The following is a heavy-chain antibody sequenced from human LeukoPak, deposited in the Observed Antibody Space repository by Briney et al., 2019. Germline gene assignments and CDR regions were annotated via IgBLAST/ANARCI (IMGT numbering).Heavy chain of an antibody. Sequence: GGSLRLSCAASGFTFSSYSMNWVRQAPGKGLEWVSYIGGSSSNIYYADSVKGRFTTSRDNAKKSLYLQMNSLRAEDTAVYYCARKGATTLDYWGQGTLVTVSS. D-gene: IGHD1-26*01. CDR3: ARKGATTLDY. V-gene: IGHV3-48*04. J-gene: IGHJ4*02. CDR1: GFTFSSYS. CDR2: IGGSSSNI.